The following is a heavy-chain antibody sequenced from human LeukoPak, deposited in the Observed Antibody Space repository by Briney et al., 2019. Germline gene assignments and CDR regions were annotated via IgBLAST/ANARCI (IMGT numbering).Heavy chain of an antibody. CDR3: ARESVDFWSGYRLYYFDY. J-gene: IGHJ4*02. CDR1: GGTFSSYA. D-gene: IGHD3-3*01. CDR2: IIPIFGTA. Sequence: ASVKVSCTASGGTFSSYAISWVRQAPGQGLEWMGGIIPIFGTANYAQKFQGRVTITADESTSTAYMELSSLRSEDTAVYYCARESVDFWSGYRLYYFDYWGQGTLATVSS. V-gene: IGHV1-69*01.